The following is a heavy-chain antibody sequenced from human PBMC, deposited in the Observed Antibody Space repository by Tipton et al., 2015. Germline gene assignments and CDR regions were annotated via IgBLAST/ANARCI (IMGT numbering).Heavy chain of an antibody. CDR3: ACQDYDLLSRDYPAIDY. CDR1: TYSISRDSY. J-gene: IGHJ4*02. CDR2: ISHSRST. Sequence: TLSLTCTISTYSISRDSYWGWIRQPPGKGLEWIGAISHSRSTYYNPSLRSRVTISRDTSKNQFSLRLSSVTAADTAVYYCACQDYDLLSRDYPAIDYWGQGTLVIVSS. V-gene: IGHV4-38-2*02. D-gene: IGHD3-3*01.